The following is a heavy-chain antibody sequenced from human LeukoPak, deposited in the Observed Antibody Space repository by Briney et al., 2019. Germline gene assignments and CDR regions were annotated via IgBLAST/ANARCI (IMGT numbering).Heavy chain of an antibody. V-gene: IGHV4-59*08. D-gene: IGHD3-22*01. CDR1: GDSISSSY. CDR2: INYSGST. Sequence: PSETLSLTCTVSGDSISSSYWSWIRQPPEKGLEWIGYINYSGSTNYHPSLKSRVTISVDTSKNQFSLKLRSVTAADTAVYYCARHCLFRSGYYCYNWFDPWGQGTLVTVSS. J-gene: IGHJ5*02. CDR3: ARHCLFRSGYYCYNWFDP.